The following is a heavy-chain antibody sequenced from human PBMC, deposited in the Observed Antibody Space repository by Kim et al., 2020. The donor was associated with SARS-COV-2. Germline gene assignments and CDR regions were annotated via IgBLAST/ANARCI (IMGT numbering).Heavy chain of an antibody. CDR2: INHSGST. Sequence: SETLSLTCAVYGGSFSGYYWSWIRQPPGKGLEWIGEINHSGSTNYNPSLKSRVTISVDTSKNQFSLKLSSVTAADTAVYYCARLKRSQTRKVAGPGKSPYNWFDPWGQGTLVTVSS. D-gene: IGHD6-19*01. V-gene: IGHV4-34*01. CDR3: ARLKRSQTRKVAGPGKSPYNWFDP. J-gene: IGHJ5*02. CDR1: GGSFSGYY.